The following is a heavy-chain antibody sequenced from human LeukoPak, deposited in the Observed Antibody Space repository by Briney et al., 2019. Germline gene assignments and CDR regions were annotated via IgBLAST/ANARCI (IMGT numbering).Heavy chain of an antibody. CDR3: AEGPVAGRDNWFDP. CDR1: GGSISSSSYY. Sequence: SETLSLTCTVSGGSISSSSYYWGWIRQPPGKGLEWIGSIYYSGSTNYNPSLKSRVTISVDTSKNQFSLKLSSVTAADTAVYYCAEGPVAGRDNWFDPWGQGTLVTVSS. V-gene: IGHV4-39*07. CDR2: IYYSGST. J-gene: IGHJ5*02. D-gene: IGHD6-19*01.